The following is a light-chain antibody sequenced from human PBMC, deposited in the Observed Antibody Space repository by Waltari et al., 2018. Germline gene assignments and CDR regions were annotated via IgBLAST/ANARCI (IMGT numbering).Light chain of an antibody. CDR1: EDITTY. CDR3: QHHANVPLS. Sequence: DIQMTQSPSSLSASVGDRVTITCQASEDITTYINWYQQKPGKAPNLLIFDAFNLQTGVPSRFSGGGSGTSFTFTISSLQPEDVATYYCQHHANVPLSFGGGTKVEVK. CDR2: DAF. V-gene: IGKV1-33*01. J-gene: IGKJ4*01.